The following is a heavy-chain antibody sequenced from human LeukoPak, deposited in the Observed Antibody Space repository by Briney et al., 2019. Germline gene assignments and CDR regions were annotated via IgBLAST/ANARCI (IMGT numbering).Heavy chain of an antibody. CDR1: GGSFSGYY. V-gene: IGHV4-34*01. D-gene: IGHD3-3*01. J-gene: IGHJ4*02. Sequence: SETLSLTCAVYGGSFSGYYWSWIRRPPGKGLEWIGEINHSGSTNYNPSLKSRVTISVDTSKNQFSLKLSSVTAADTAVYYCARGPDFRVHLFDYWGQGTLVTVSS. CDR2: INHSGST. CDR3: ARGPDFRVHLFDY.